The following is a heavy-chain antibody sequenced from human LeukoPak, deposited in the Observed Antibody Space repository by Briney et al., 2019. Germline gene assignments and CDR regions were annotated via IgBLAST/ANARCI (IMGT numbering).Heavy chain of an antibody. CDR2: IYYSGST. Sequence: SETLSLTCTVSGGSISSSSYYWGWIRQPPGKGLEWLGSIYYSGSTYYNPSLKSRVTISVDTSKNQFSLKLSSVTAADTAVYYCAREVAVAGTMNRFDPWGQGTLVTVSS. CDR3: AREVAVAGTMNRFDP. V-gene: IGHV4-39*07. CDR1: GGSISSSSYY. J-gene: IGHJ5*02. D-gene: IGHD6-19*01.